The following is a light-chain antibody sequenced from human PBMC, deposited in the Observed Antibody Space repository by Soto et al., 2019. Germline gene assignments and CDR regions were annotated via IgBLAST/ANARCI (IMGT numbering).Light chain of an antibody. CDR2: EVT. V-gene: IGLV2-23*02. CDR1: TSDVGSYNL. Sequence: QSALTQPGSVSGSPGQSITISCTGTTSDVGSYNLVSWYQHHPGKAPRLMIFEVTRRPSGVSNRFSGSKSGNTASLTISGLLAEDEAAYYCCSHAGSSTHVVFGGGTKLTVL. CDR3: CSHAGSSTHVV. J-gene: IGLJ2*01.